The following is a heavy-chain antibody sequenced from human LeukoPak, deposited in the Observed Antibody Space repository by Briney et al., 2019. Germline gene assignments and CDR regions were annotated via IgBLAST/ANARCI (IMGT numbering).Heavy chain of an antibody. D-gene: IGHD4-23*01. V-gene: IGHV1-46*01. CDR3: ARDNSVEDTAWWFDP. CDR1: GYTFTTYY. CDR2: ISPSGAIT. J-gene: IGHJ5*02. Sequence: ASVKVSCKASGYTFTTYYIHWVRQAPGQGLEWMGIISPSGAITSYAQKFQGRVTMTSGMSTRTVYMELSSLRSEDTAVYYCARDNSVEDTAWWFDPWGQGTLVTVSS.